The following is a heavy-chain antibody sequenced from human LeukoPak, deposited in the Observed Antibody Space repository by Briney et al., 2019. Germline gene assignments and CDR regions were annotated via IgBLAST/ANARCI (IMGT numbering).Heavy chain of an antibody. Sequence: SVKVSCKASGGTFSSYAISWVRQASGQGLEWMGGIIPIFGTANYAQKFQGRVTITTDESTSTAYMELSSLRSEDTAVYYCARTYCSSTSCPSYYYYYYMDVWGKGTTVTVSS. CDR1: GGTFSSYA. D-gene: IGHD2-2*01. V-gene: IGHV1-69*05. J-gene: IGHJ6*03. CDR2: IIPIFGTA. CDR3: ARTYCSSTSCPSYYYYYYMDV.